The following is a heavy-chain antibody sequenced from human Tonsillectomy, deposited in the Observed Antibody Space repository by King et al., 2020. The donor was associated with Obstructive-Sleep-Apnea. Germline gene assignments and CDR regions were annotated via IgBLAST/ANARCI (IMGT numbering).Heavy chain of an antibody. J-gene: IGHJ4*02. V-gene: IGHV4-31*03. CDR2: IYYSGST. CDR3: ARVTPNSGYAIYY. D-gene: IGHD5-12*01. CDR1: GGSISSGDYF. Sequence: VQLQESGPGLVKPSQTLSLTCTVSGGSISSGDYFWSWIRQHPGKGLEWIGYIYYSGSTYYNPSLKSRITISVDTSKNQFSLKLSSVTAADTAVYYCARVTPNSGYAIYYWGQGTLVTVSS.